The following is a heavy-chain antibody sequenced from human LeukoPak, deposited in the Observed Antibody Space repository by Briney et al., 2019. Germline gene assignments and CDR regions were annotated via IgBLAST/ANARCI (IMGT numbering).Heavy chain of an antibody. D-gene: IGHD6-19*01. Sequence: GGSLRLSCAASGFTFSSYSMNWVRQAPGKGLEWVSYISSSSTIYYADSVKGRFTISRDNAKNSLYLQMNSLRAEDTAVYYCAREPSGWYVDYWGQGTLVTVSS. V-gene: IGHV3-48*01. J-gene: IGHJ4*02. CDR2: ISSSSTI. CDR1: GFTFSSYS. CDR3: AREPSGWYVDY.